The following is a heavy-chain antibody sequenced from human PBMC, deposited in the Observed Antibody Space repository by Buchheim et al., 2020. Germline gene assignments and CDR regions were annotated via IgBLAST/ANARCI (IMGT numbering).Heavy chain of an antibody. Sequence: EVQLMESGGGLVKPGGSLRLSCAASGFTFSSYSMNWVRQAPGKGLEWVSSISSSSSYIYYADSVKGRFTISRDNAKNSLYLQMNSLRAEDTAVYYCARGLRFLEWLINWFDPWGQGTL. CDR2: ISSSSSYI. J-gene: IGHJ5*02. D-gene: IGHD3-3*01. V-gene: IGHV3-21*01. CDR3: ARGLRFLEWLINWFDP. CDR1: GFTFSSYS.